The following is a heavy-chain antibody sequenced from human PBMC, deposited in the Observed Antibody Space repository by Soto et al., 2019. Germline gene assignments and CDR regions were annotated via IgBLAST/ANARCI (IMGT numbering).Heavy chain of an antibody. CDR3: ARVAEGGHSYGFDYHGMDV. J-gene: IGHJ6*02. CDR1: GYTFTSYA. Sequence: ASVKVSCKASGYTFTSYAMHWVRQAPGQRLEWMGWINAGNGNTKYSQKFQGRVTITRDTSASTAYMELSSLRSEDTAVYYCARVAEGGHSYGFDYHGMDVWGQGTTVTVSS. V-gene: IGHV1-3*01. D-gene: IGHD5-18*01. CDR2: INAGNGNT.